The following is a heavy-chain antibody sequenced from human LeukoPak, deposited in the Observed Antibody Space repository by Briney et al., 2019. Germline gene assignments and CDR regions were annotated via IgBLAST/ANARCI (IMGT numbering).Heavy chain of an antibody. J-gene: IGHJ4*02. CDR3: ARVPDDFWSGYYFDY. V-gene: IGHV1-46*01. CDR1: GYTFTSYY. CDR2: INPSGGST. Sequence: ASVKVSCKATGYTFTSYYMLWVRQAPGQGLEWMGIINPSGGSTSYAQKFQGRVTMTRDTSTSTVYMELSSLRSEDTAVYYCARVPDDFWSGYYFDYWGQGTLVTVSS. D-gene: IGHD3-3*01.